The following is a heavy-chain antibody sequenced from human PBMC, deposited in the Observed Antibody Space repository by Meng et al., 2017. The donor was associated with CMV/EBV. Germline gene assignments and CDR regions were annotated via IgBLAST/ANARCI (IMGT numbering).Heavy chain of an antibody. J-gene: IGHJ4*02. D-gene: IGHD2-2*01. CDR1: GFTFSNAW. CDR3: NTGGTSCSPFDY. Sequence: GGSLRLSCAVSGFTFSNAWMSWVRQAPGEGREWVGLNKSKTEGGTTDYAEAVKGRSTISRDESKNTLYLQMNSLKTEDTAVYYCNTGGTSCSPFDYWGQGTLVTVSS. CDR2: NKSKTEGGTT. V-gene: IGHV3-15*01.